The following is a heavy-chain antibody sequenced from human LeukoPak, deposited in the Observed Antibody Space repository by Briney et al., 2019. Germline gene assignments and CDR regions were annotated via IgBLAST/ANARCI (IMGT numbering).Heavy chain of an antibody. CDR2: INSDGTFT. D-gene: IGHD3-3*01. CDR3: ARQTRSGSKTFEL. V-gene: IGHV3-11*03. CDR1: GYIFSDYY. Sequence: GGSVRLSCETSGYIFSDYYMPWMRQAPGKGLEWVPWINSDGTFTRYAHSLKGRFTITTDNAKNALYLELNSLRADDTAVYYCARQTRSGSKTFELWGQGTLVTVSS. J-gene: IGHJ4*02.